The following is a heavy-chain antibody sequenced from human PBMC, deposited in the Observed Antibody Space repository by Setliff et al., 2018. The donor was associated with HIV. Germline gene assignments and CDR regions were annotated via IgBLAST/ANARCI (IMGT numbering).Heavy chain of an antibody. J-gene: IGHJ6*03. CDR2: ISSSSSYK. V-gene: IGHV3-21*01. Sequence: PGGSLRLSCAASGVTVSSYSMNWVRQAPGKGLEWISSISSSSSYKYYADSVKGRFTISRANSKITPYLHMNSLRAEDTAVYYCAREGYCNSASCQGYMDVWGKGTTVTVSS. CDR1: GVTVSSYS. D-gene: IGHD2-2*01. CDR3: AREGYCNSASCQGYMDV.